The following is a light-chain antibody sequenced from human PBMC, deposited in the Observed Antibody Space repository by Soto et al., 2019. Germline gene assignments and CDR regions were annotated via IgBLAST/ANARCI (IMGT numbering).Light chain of an antibody. CDR2: EVS. CDR1: TSDVGGYNY. V-gene: IGLV2-14*01. CDR3: SSYTSSSTRV. Sequence: QSALTQPASVPGSPGQSVTISCTGTTSDVGGYNYVSWYHQHPGKAPKLMIYEVSNRPSGVSNRFSGSKSGNTASLTISGLQAEDEADYYCSSYTSSSTRVFGGGTQLTVL. J-gene: IGLJ3*02.